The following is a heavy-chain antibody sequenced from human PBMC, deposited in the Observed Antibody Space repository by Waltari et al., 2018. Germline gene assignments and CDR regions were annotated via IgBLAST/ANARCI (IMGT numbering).Heavy chain of an antibody. CDR2: AYNSGST. D-gene: IGHD2-21*02. CDR3: AKNVTGGFFNS. J-gene: IGHJ4*02. V-gene: IGHV4-38-2*01. Sequence: QVLLRESGPGLVRPSETLALTCAVSGYSVTNTIYWGWIRQTPGKGLEWIRSAYNSGSTHYNPSLKSRVTISVDTSRNQFSLELRSVTAADTAIYYCAKNVTGGFFNSWGQGALVIVSS. CDR1: GYSVTNTIY.